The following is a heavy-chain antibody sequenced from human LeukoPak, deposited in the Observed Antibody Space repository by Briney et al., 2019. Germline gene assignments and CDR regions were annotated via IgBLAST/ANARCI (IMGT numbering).Heavy chain of an antibody. D-gene: IGHD1-1*01. J-gene: IGHJ3*02. CDR2: FDPEDGET. Sequence: GASVKVSCKVSGYTLTELSMHWVRQAPGKGLEWMGGFDPEDGETIYAQKFQGRVTMTEDTSTDTAYMELSSLRSEDTAVYYCATVRYNWNDESGLNLFADAFDIWGQGTMVTVSS. CDR3: ATVRYNWNDESGLNLFADAFDI. V-gene: IGHV1-24*01. CDR1: GYTLTELS.